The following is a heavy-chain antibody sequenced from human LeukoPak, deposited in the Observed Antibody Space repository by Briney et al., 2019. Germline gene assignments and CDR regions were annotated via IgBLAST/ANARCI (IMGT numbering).Heavy chain of an antibody. J-gene: IGHJ6*02. D-gene: IGHD3-9*01. V-gene: IGHV4-39*01. Sequence: SETLSLTCTVSDDSISSSSYYWGWLRQPPGKGLGRIGSIFYSGSTFCNPSLKSRVTISVDTSKNQFSLKLSSVTAADTAVYYCARGVLTGYFSSFYYGMDVWGQGTTVTVSS. CDR3: ARGVLTGYFSSFYYGMDV. CDR2: IFYSGST. CDR1: DDSISSSSYY.